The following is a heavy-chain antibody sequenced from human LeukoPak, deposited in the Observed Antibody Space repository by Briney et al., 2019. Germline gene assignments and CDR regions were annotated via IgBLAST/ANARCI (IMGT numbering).Heavy chain of an antibody. CDR1: GGSISSYY. Sequence: SETLSLTCTVSGGSISSYYWSWIRQPPGKGLEWIGYIYYSGSTNYNPSLKSRVTISVDTSKNQFSLKLSSVTAADTAVYYCAREFLGYCTYGVCRSFDYWGQGTLVTVSS. CDR2: IYYSGST. D-gene: IGHD2-8*01. CDR3: AREFLGYCTYGVCRSFDY. J-gene: IGHJ4*02. V-gene: IGHV4-59*01.